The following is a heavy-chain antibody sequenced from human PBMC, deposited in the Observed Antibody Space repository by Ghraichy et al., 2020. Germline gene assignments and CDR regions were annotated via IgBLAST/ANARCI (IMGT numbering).Heavy chain of an antibody. Sequence: GSLRLSCVASGFTFSTYNMNWVRQAPGKGLEWVSSIGTDSYTYYADSVMGRFTISRDNAKTSLFLQMNSLRAEDTAVYYCAREPRSKQLEDWGQGTLVTVTS. CDR2: IGTDSYT. CDR3: AREPRSKQLED. J-gene: IGHJ4*02. V-gene: IGHV3-21*01. CDR1: GFTFSTYN. D-gene: IGHD6-13*01.